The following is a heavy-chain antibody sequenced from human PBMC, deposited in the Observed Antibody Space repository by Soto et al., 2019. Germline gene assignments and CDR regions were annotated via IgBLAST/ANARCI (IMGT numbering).Heavy chain of an antibody. Sequence: QITLKESGPTLVKPTQTLTLTCTFSGFSLSTSGVGVGWIRQPPGKALEWLALIYWDDDKRYSPSLKSRLTITQDTSKNQVVLTMTNMDPVDTATYYCAHRYYDFWSGYYTAAFDIWGQGTMVTVSS. V-gene: IGHV2-5*02. J-gene: IGHJ3*02. CDR3: AHRYYDFWSGYYTAAFDI. CDR1: GFSLSTSGVG. D-gene: IGHD3-3*01. CDR2: IYWDDDK.